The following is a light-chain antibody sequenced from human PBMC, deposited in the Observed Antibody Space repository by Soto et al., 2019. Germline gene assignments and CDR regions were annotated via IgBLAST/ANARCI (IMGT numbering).Light chain of an antibody. Sequence: QAVVTQEPSLTVSPGGTVTLTCASSTGAVTDDYYPNWFQQKPGQAPKTLIYRTTNKYSWTPARFSASLLGGKAALTLSAVQPEDEAEYYCLLFYRGDYVFGGGTKLTVL. CDR1: TGAVTDDYY. J-gene: IGLJ1*01. V-gene: IGLV7-43*01. CDR3: LLFYRGDYV. CDR2: RTT.